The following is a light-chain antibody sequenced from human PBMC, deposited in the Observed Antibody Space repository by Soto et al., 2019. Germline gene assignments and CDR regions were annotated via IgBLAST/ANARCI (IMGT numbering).Light chain of an antibody. Sequence: DIQMTQSPSAMSASVGDRVTITCRASQGIHKYLAWFQQKPGKVPKRLIYGASNLQSGVPSRFSGSGSGTEFTLTISSLQPEGFATYYCLQHNFYPPTFGQGTRLE. V-gene: IGKV1-17*03. CDR1: QGIHKY. CDR2: GAS. J-gene: IGKJ5*01. CDR3: LQHNFYPPT.